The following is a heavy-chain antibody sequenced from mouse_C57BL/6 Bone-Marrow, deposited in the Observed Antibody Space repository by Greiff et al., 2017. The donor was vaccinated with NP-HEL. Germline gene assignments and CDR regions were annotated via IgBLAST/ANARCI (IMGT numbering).Heavy chain of an antibody. CDR1: GFTFSSYG. J-gene: IGHJ3*01. D-gene: IGHD1-1*01. V-gene: IGHV5-6*01. CDR3: ARRYYLRAWFAY. CDR2: ISSGGSYT. Sequence: EVQGVESGGDLVKPGGSLKLSCAASGFTFSSYGMSWVRQTPDKRLEWVATISSGGSYTYYPDSVKGRFTISRDNAKNTLYLQMSSLKSEDTAMYYCARRYYLRAWFAYWGQGTLVTVSA.